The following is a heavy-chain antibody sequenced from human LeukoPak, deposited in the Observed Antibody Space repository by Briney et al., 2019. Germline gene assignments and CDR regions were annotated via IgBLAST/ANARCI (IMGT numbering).Heavy chain of an antibody. V-gene: IGHV4-61*08. CDR2: IYYSGST. D-gene: IGHD2-21*02. J-gene: IGHJ4*02. Sequence: KPSETLSLTCAVSGGSISSGGYSWSWIRQPPGKGLEWIGYIYYSGSTNYNPSLKSRVTISVDTSKNQFSLKLSSVTAADTAVYYCARAAYCGGDCYLSYYFDYWGQGTLVTVSS. CDR1: GGSISSGGYS. CDR3: ARAAYCGGDCYLSYYFDY.